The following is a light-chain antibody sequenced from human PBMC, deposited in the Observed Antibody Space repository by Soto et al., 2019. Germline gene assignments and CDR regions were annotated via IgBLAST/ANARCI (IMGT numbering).Light chain of an antibody. CDR3: QKYDNAPWT. CDR2: AAS. V-gene: IGKV1-27*01. J-gene: IGKJ1*01. CDR1: QGINNY. Sequence: DIQMTQSPSSLSASVGDRVTITCRASQGINNYLAWYQQRPGKVPRLLIYAASTLQLGVPSRFSVSVSGTDFTLTISSLQPEDVATSYCQKYDNAPWTFGQGPKVDIK.